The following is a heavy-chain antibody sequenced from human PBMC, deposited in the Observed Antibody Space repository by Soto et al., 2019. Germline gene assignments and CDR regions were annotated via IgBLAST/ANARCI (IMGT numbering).Heavy chain of an antibody. CDR2: IIPIFGTA. V-gene: IGHV1-69*05. D-gene: IGHD2-8*01. CDR1: GGTFSSYA. CDR3: ASTKYWTKGVWYRSYVYCGMNV. Sequence: QGELVQSGAAVKKAGSSVKVACKASGGTFSSYAISWVRQAPGQGLEWMGGIIPIFGTANYDQKFQCRVTITSDEFPSTGYMVLSSMRFEGTAVYYFASTKYWTKGVWYRSYVYCGMNVLGLGSTVTASS. J-gene: IGHJ6*02.